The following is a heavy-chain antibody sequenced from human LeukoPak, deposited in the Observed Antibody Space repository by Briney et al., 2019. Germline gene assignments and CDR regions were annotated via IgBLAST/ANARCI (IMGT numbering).Heavy chain of an antibody. J-gene: IGHJ5*02. Sequence: SETLSLTCAVYGGSFSGYYWSWIRQPPGKGLEWIGEINHSGSTNYNPSPKSRVTISVDTSKNQFSLKLSSVTAADTAVYYCARAPELGGGWFDPWGQGTPVTVSS. CDR3: ARAPELGGGWFDP. CDR2: INHSGST. CDR1: GGSFSGYY. V-gene: IGHV4-34*01. D-gene: IGHD1-26*01.